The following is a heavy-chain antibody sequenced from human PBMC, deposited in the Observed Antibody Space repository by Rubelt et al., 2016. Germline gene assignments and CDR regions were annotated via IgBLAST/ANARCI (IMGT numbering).Heavy chain of an antibody. D-gene: IGHD4-17*01. Sequence: EVQVVESGGGLVQPGGSLRLSCAASGFAVSSTFMSWIRQAPGKGLEWVSVIYSDGSASNADSLKGRFTIARENAKNSLYLQMNSLRVEDTAFYYCARDYGDYWGQGTLVTVSS. J-gene: IGHJ4*02. CDR3: ARDYGDY. CDR2: IYSDGSA. V-gene: IGHV3-66*01. CDR1: GFAVSSTF.